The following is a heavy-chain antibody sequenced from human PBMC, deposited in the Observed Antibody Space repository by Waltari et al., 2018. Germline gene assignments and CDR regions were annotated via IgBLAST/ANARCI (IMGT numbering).Heavy chain of an antibody. J-gene: IGHJ4*02. D-gene: IGHD6-13*01. CDR3: ARIGLSSTVDY. Sequence: QLQLQESGPGLVKPSETLSLTCPVSGGSISSSSYYWGWIRQPPGKGLEWIGSIYYSGSTYYNPSLKSRVTISVDTSKNQFSLKLSSVTAADTAVYYCARIGLSSTVDYWGQGTLVTVSS. V-gene: IGHV4-39*01. CDR2: IYYSGST. CDR1: GGSISSSSYY.